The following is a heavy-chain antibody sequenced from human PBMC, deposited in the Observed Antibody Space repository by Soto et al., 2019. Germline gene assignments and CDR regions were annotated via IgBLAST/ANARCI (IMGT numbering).Heavy chain of an antibody. Sequence: QVQLVESGGGVVQPGRSLRLSCAASGFTFSSYAMHWVRQAPGKGLEWVAVISYDGSNKYYADSVKGRFTISRDNXNXTXXLQINSLRAEDTAVYYCARGDFVDMVATAPSRFDYWGQGTLVTVSS. D-gene: IGHD5-12*01. J-gene: IGHJ4*02. V-gene: IGHV3-30-3*01. CDR2: ISYDGSNK. CDR3: ARGDFVDMVATAPSRFDY. CDR1: GFTFSSYA.